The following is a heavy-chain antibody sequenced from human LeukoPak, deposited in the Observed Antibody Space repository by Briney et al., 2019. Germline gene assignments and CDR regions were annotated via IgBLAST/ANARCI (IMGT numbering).Heavy chain of an antibody. CDR2: ISSSSSTI. V-gene: IGHV3-48*01. J-gene: IGHJ6*03. D-gene: IGHD1-1*01. Sequence: GGSLRLSCAASGFTFSSYSMNWVRQAPGKGLEWVSYISSSSSTIYYADSVEGRFTISRDNVKNSLYLQMNSLRAEDTAVYYCAREGGRVGWLRLEPGDYYYYMDVWGKGTTVTVSS. CDR1: GFTFSSYS. CDR3: AREGGRVGWLRLEPGDYYYYMDV.